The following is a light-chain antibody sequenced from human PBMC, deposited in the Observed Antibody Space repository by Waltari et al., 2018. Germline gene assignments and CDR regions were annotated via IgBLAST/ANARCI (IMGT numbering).Light chain of an antibody. Sequence: EVVMTQSPDALSVSPGERVTLSCKASQNIDNNLAWYQQKPGQSPRLLIYGASTRATGVPARFSGSGSGPEYTLTISSLQSEDCAVFYCQQYNRWPPLTFGGGTKVEIK. CDR3: QQYNRWPPLT. V-gene: IGKV3-15*01. J-gene: IGKJ4*01. CDR2: GAS. CDR1: QNIDNN.